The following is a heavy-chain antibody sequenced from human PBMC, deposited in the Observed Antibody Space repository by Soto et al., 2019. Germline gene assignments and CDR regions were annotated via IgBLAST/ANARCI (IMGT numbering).Heavy chain of an antibody. CDR2: SYYSGST. CDR1: GGSISSSSYY. CDR3: ARQSXVVRVLDY. D-gene: IGHD2-15*01. V-gene: IGHV4-39*01. Sequence: TLSLTCTVSGGSISSSSYYWGWIRQPPGKGLEWIGSSYYSGSTYYNPSLKSRVTISVDTSKNQFSLKLSSVTAADTAVYYCARQSXVVRVLDYWGQGTLVTVSS. J-gene: IGHJ4*02.